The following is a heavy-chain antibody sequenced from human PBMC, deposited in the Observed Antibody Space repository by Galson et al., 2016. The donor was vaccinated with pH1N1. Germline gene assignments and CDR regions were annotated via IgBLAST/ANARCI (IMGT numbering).Heavy chain of an antibody. CDR3: ARPGNYDGDRRGAFDL. J-gene: IGHJ3*01. V-gene: IGHV3-48*04. CDR2: ITYTSGTT. D-gene: IGHD4-23*01. Sequence: SLRHSCAASGFTFSNWHMDWVRQAPGEGLEWISFITYTSGTTYYADSVKGRFIVSRDNARNSLYLEMNSLRVEDTAVYYCARPGNYDGDRRGAFDLWGQGTMVTVSP. CDR1: GFTFSNWH.